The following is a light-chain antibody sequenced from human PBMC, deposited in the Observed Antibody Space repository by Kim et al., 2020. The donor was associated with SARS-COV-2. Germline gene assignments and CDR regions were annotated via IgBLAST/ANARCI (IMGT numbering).Light chain of an antibody. J-gene: IGLJ3*02. Sequence: SYELTQPPSVSVSPGQTARITCSGDALPNQYAYWYQQKPGQAPVLVIYKDSERPSGIPERFSASSSGTTVTLTISGVQAEDEADYYCQSADSSGTSWV. V-gene: IGLV3-25*03. CDR3: QSADSSGTSWV. CDR1: ALPNQY. CDR2: KDS.